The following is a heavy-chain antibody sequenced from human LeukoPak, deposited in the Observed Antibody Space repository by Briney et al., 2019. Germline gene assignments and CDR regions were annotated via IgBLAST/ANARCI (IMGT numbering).Heavy chain of an antibody. V-gene: IGHV5-51*01. D-gene: IGHD1-26*01. CDR1: GYSFTTYF. CDR3: ARHRDLNLVGASAY. CDR2: IYPGDSDT. Sequence: GESLKISCKGSGYSFTTYFIGWVRQMPGKGLEWMGIIYPGDSDTRYSPSFQGQVTISADKSISTAYLQWSSLKASDTAMYYCARHRDLNLVGASAYWGQGTLVTVSS. J-gene: IGHJ4*02.